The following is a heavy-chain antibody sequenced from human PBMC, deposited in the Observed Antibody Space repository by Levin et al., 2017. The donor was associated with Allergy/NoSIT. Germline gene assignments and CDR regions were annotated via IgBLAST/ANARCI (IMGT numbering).Heavy chain of an antibody. D-gene: IGHD2-2*01. CDR2: IRGSGSGI. CDR1: GFTFSNYA. V-gene: IGHV3-23*01. Sequence: SCAASGFTFSNYAMSWVRQAPGKGLEWVSGIRGSGSGIYYADSVKGRFTVSRDNSKNTLYLQMNRLRVEDTAVYYCAKYTGYYYYYGMDVWGQGTTVTVSS. J-gene: IGHJ6*02. CDR3: AKYTGYYYYYGMDV.